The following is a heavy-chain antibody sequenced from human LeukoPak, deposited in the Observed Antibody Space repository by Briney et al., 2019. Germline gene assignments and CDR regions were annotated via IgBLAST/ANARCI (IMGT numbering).Heavy chain of an antibody. CDR3: ARGTDIVVVPAAMPLDY. CDR2: ISAYNGNT. D-gene: IGHD2-2*01. CDR1: GGTFSSYA. J-gene: IGHJ4*02. V-gene: IGHV1-18*01. Sequence: ASVKGSCKASGGTFSSYAISWVRQAPGQGLEWMGWISAYNGNTNYAQKLQGRVTMTTDTSTSTAYMELRSLRSDDTAVYYCARGTDIVVVPAAMPLDYWGQGTLVTVSS.